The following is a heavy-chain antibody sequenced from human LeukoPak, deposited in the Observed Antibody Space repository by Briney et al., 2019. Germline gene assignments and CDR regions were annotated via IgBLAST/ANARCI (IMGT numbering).Heavy chain of an antibody. J-gene: IGHJ4*02. Sequence: PSKTLSLTCTVSGGSISSYYWSWIRQPPGKGLEWIGYIYYSGSTNYNPSLKSRVTISVDTSKNQFSLKLSSVTAADTAVYYCARQYSSGWYFDYWGQGTLVTVSS. CDR2: IYYSGST. CDR1: GGSISSYY. CDR3: ARQYSSGWYFDY. D-gene: IGHD6-19*01. V-gene: IGHV4-59*01.